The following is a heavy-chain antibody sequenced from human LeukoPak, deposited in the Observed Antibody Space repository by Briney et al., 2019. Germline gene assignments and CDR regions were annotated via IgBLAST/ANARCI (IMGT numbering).Heavy chain of an antibody. J-gene: IGHJ2*01. V-gene: IGHV4-61*01. D-gene: IGHD2-2*01. CDR2: IYYSGST. CDR3: ARDFRVPAAAYWYFDL. Sequence: SETLSLTCTVSGGSVSSGSYYWSWIRQPPGTGLEWIGYIYYSGSTNYNPSLKSRVTISVDTSKNQFSLKLSSVTAADTAVYYCARDFRVPAAAYWYFDLWGRGTLVTVSS. CDR1: GGSVSSGSYY.